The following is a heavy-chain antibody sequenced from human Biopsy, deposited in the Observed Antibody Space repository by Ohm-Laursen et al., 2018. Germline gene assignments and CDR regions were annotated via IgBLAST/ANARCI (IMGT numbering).Heavy chain of an antibody. CDR3: AKDLRNNNWGVEN. D-gene: IGHD7-27*01. CDR1: ACSFSKYL. J-gene: IGHJ4*02. V-gene: IGHV3-30*18. CDR2: ISDDGRNK. Sequence: SLRLSCSPSACSFSKYLMRWGGEAGGRGLVWVAVISDDGRNKYYIDSVRGRFTISRDNSKNTLYLQMNNLRAEDTAVFYCAKDLRNNNWGVENWGQGTLVTVSS.